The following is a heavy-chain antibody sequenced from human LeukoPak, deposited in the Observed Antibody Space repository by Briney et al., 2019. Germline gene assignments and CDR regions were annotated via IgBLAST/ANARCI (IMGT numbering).Heavy chain of an antibody. V-gene: IGHV3-48*04. Sequence: GGSLRLSCAASGFKFTSYSMNWVRQAPGKGLEWISYISSSSSPIYYADSVKGRFTISRDNAKKSSDLQMTNLTAEDTAVYFCARGSRFDYWGQGAPVTVSS. CDR2: ISSSSSPI. CDR3: ARGSRFDY. J-gene: IGHJ4*02. CDR1: GFKFTSYS.